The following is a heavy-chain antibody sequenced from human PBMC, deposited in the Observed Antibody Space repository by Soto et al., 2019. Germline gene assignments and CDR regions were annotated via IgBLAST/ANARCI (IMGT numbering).Heavy chain of an antibody. D-gene: IGHD6-19*01. CDR2: ISAYNGNT. CDR3: ARYWSGIAVAGTFDY. Sequence: ASVKVSCKASGYTFTSYGISWVRQAPGQGLEWMGWISAYNGNTNYAQKLQGRVTMTTDTSTSTAYMELRSLRSDDTAVYYCARYWSGIAVAGTFDYWGQGTLVTVSS. CDR1: GYTFTSYG. J-gene: IGHJ4*02. V-gene: IGHV1-18*01.